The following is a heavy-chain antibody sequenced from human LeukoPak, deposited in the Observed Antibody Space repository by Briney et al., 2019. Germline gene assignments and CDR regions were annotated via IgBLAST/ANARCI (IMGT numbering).Heavy chain of an antibody. CDR3: ARGLYWGSAGSGTCYMDV. V-gene: IGHV4-34*01. CDR1: GGSFSGYD. D-gene: IGHD7-27*01. J-gene: IGHJ6*03. Sequence: SETLSLACAVSGGSFSGYDWSWIRQPPGKGLEWIGEINESGRTNYNPSLESRVSISADPSKNQFSLNLKSVTAADTAVYFCARGLYWGSAGSGTCYMDVWGNGTTVTVSS. CDR2: INESGRT.